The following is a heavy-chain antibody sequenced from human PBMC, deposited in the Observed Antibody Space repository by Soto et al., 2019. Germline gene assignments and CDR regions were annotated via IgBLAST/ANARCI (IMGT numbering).Heavy chain of an antibody. CDR1: GFTFSSYA. CDR3: ASLYGGGYNWFDP. Sequence: GGSLRLSCAASGFTFSSYAMHWVRQAPGKGLEWVAVISYDGSNKYYADSVKGRFTISRDNSKNTLYLQMNSLRAEDTAVYYCASLYGGGYNWFDPCGQGTLVTVSS. D-gene: IGHD4-17*01. CDR2: ISYDGSNK. V-gene: IGHV3-30-3*01. J-gene: IGHJ5*02.